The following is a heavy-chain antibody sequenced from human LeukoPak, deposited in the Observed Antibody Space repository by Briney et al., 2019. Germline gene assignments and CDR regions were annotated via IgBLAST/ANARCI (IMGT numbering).Heavy chain of an antibody. CDR2: ISSNGGST. D-gene: IGHD2-2*01. CDR1: GFTFSSYA. V-gene: IGHV3-64*01. CDR3: ASGRALGVVVVPAAIPFDY. Sequence: GGSLRLSCAASGFTFSSYAMHWVRQAPGKGLEYVSAISSNGGSTYYANSVKGRFTISRDNSKNTLYLRMGSLRAEDMAVYYCASGRALGVVVVPAAIPFDYWGQGTLVTVSS. J-gene: IGHJ4*02.